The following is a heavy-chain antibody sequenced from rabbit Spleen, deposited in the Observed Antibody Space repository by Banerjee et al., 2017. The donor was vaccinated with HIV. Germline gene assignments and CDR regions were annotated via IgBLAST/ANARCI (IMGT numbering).Heavy chain of an antibody. CDR1: GFSFSSGYD. CDR3: ARDAGTSFSTYGMDL. V-gene: IGHV1S40*01. CDR2: IYAGSSGST. Sequence: QSLEESGGDLVKPGASLTLTCTASGFSFSSGYDMCWVRQAPGKGLEWIGCIYAGSSGSTYSATWAKGRFTISKTSSTTVTLQMTSLTAADTATYFCARDAGTSFSTYGMDLWGPGTLVT. J-gene: IGHJ6*01. D-gene: IGHD8-1*01.